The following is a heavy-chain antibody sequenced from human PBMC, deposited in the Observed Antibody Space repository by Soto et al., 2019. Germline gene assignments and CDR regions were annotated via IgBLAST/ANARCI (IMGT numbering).Heavy chain of an antibody. CDR2: IYSGGST. V-gene: IGHV3-66*01. D-gene: IGHD5-12*01. J-gene: IGHJ6*03. CDR1: GFTVSSNY. Sequence: PGGSLRLSCAASGFTVSSNYMSWVRQAPGKGLEWVSVIYSGGSTYYADSVKGRFTISRDNAKNSLYLQMNSLRAEDTAVYYCARGNVDIVATIKAPRGYYYYYMDVWGKGTTVTVSS. CDR3: ARGNVDIVATIKAPRGYYYYYMDV.